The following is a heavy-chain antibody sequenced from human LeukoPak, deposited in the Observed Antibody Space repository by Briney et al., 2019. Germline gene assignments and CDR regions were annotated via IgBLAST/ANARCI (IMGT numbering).Heavy chain of an antibody. Sequence: GGSLRLSCEASGFSFSSYGMSWVRQAPGEGLEWVSGFSASDGSRYYADSVKGRFTISRDNSKNTLYLQMNSLGAGDTAIYHCAKGKYFDWSYAFEIWGQGTMITVSS. CDR3: AKGKYFDWSYAFEI. CDR2: FSASDGSR. CDR1: GFSFSSYG. V-gene: IGHV3-23*01. D-gene: IGHD3-9*01. J-gene: IGHJ3*02.